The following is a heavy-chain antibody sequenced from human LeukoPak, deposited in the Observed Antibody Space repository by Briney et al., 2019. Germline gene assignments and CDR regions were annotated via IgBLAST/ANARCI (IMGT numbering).Heavy chain of an antibody. CDR1: GFTFDEYA. J-gene: IGHJ4*02. Sequence: GGSLRLSCAASGFTFDEYAMHWVRQAPGKGLEWVSGISWNSGSIGYADSVKGRFTISRDNAKNTLYLEMNSLRAEDTALYYCAKDIGSSSWYLGNWGQGTLVTVSP. V-gene: IGHV3-9*01. CDR3: AKDIGSSSWYLGN. D-gene: IGHD6-13*01. CDR2: ISWNSGSI.